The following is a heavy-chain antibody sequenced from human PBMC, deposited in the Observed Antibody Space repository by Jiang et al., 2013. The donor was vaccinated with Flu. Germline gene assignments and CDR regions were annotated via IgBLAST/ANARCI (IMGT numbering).Heavy chain of an antibody. Sequence: QTLSLTCDISGDRVSRNSAAWNWIRQSPSRGLEWLGRTYYRSKWYNDYALSVKGRITINPDTSKNQFSLRLSSVIPEDAAVYYCARTATAYDVLDIVGQGTTVTVSS. V-gene: IGHV6-1*01. J-gene: IGHJ3*02. D-gene: IGHD6-13*01. CDR2: TYYRSKWYN. CDR3: ARTATAYDVLDI. CDR1: GDRVSRNSAA.